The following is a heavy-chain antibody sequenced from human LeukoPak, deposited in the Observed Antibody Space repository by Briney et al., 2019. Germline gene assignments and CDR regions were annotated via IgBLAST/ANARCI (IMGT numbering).Heavy chain of an antibody. Sequence: SGTLSLTCAVSGVSISSSNWWSWGRQPPGEGLEWIGEIYHSGSTNYNPSLRSRVTISVDKSKNQFSLRLSSVTAADTAVYYCARSYINYGVDPWGQGTLVTVSS. J-gene: IGHJ5*02. CDR2: IYHSGST. CDR1: GVSISSSNW. D-gene: IGHD4-11*01. V-gene: IGHV4-4*02. CDR3: ARSYINYGVDP.